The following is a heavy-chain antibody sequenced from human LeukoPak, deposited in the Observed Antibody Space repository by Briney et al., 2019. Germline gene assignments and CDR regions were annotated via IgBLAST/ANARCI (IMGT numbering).Heavy chain of an antibody. D-gene: IGHD3-10*01. V-gene: IGHV3-74*01. Sequence: GGSLRLSCAASGFTFSSYGMSWVRQAPGKGLVRVSRINRDGSRTNYVDSAKGRFTISRDNAKNTLFLQMNSLGAEDSAVYYCARGNFYSGSGSSPLDYWGQGTLVTVSS. J-gene: IGHJ4*02. CDR3: ARGNFYSGSGSSPLDY. CDR1: GFTFSSYG. CDR2: INRDGSRT.